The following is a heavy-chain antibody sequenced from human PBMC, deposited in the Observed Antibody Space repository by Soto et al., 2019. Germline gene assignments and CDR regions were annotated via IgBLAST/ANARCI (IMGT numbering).Heavy chain of an antibody. J-gene: IGHJ4*02. D-gene: IGHD5-12*01. CDR1: GYPISSGYY. V-gene: IGHV4-38-2*01. CDR3: ARSSGYVPGGY. CDR2: IHHSGST. Sequence: SETLSLTCAVSGYPISSGYYWGWIRQPPGKGLEWIGIIHHSGSTYYNPSLRSRITISVDASKNQFSLKMPSVTAADTAVYYCARSSGYVPGGYWGQGILVTVSS.